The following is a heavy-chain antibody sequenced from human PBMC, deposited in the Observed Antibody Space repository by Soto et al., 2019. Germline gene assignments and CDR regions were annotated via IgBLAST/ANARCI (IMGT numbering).Heavy chain of an antibody. CDR3: AAARGLYDSSGYYVTYFDY. CDR2: FDPEDGET. V-gene: IGHV1-24*01. Sequence: ASVKVSCKVSGYTLTELSMHWVRQAPGKGLEWMGGFDPEDGETIYAQKFQGRVTMTEDTSTDTAYMELSSLRSEDTAVYYCAAARGLYDSSGYYVTYFDYWGKGTLVTVS. J-gene: IGHJ4*02. D-gene: IGHD3-22*01. CDR1: GYTLTELS.